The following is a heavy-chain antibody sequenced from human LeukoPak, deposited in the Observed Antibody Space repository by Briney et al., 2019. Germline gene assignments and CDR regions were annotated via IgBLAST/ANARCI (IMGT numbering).Heavy chain of an antibody. CDR2: INPSGGST. J-gene: IGHJ4*02. CDR3: ARTYYYDSSGYPTVPEFDY. Sequence: AAVKVSCKASGYTFTSYYMHWVRQAPGQGLEWMGIINPSGGSTSYAQKFQGRVTMTRDTSTSTVYMELSSLRSEDTAVYYCARTYYYDSSGYPTVPEFDYWGQGNLVTVSS. D-gene: IGHD3-22*01. V-gene: IGHV1-46*01. CDR1: GYTFTSYY.